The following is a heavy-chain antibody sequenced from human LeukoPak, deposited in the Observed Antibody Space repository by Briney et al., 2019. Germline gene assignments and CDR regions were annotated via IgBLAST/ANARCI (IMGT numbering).Heavy chain of an antibody. Sequence: SETLSLTCTVSGDSISNYYWSWVRQPPGKGLEWIGYIYYSGSTNYNPSLKSRVSISADTSKNQFSLKLSSVTAADTAVYYCARQNLYYDILTGYYRWFDPWGQGTLVTVSS. CDR3: ARQNLYYDILTGYYRWFDP. CDR2: IYYSGST. CDR1: GDSISNYY. D-gene: IGHD3-9*01. J-gene: IGHJ5*02. V-gene: IGHV4-59*01.